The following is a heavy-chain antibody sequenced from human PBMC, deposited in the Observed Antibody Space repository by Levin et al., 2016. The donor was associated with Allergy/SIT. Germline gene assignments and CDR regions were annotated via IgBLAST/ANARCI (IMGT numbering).Heavy chain of an antibody. CDR2: IIPIFDTT. D-gene: IGHD4-17*01. Sequence: SVKVSCKASGYTFTSYGISWVRQAPGQGLEWMGGIIPIFDTTTYAQKFQGRVTIAADKSTSTTYMELSSLRSEDTAVYYCARSVGDRRNAFDIWGQGTMVTVSS. V-gene: IGHV1-69*06. J-gene: IGHJ3*02. CDR3: ARSVGDRRNAFDI. CDR1: GYTFTSYG.